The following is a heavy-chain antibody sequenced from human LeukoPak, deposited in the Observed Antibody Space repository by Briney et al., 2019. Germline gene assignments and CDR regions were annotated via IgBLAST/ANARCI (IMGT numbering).Heavy chain of an antibody. D-gene: IGHD6-13*01. J-gene: IGHJ6*03. V-gene: IGHV4-34*01. CDR2: INHSGST. CDR3: ARESSSWYGDYYYYYYYMDV. Sequence: SETLSLTCAVYGGSFSGYYWSWIRQPPGKGLEWVGEINHSGSTNYNPSLKSRVTISVDTSKNQFSLKLSSVTAADTAVYYCARESSSWYGDYYYYYYYMDVWGKGTTVTVSS. CDR1: GGSFSGYY.